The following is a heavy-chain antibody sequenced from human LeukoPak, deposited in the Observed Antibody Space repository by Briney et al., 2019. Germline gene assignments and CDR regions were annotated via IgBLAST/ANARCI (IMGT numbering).Heavy chain of an antibody. CDR3: ARTTYYYDSSGYFDY. Sequence: GGSLRLSCAASGFTVSSNYMSWVRQAPGKGLEWVSVIYSGGSTYYADSVKGRFTISRDNSKNALYLQMNSLRAEDTAVYYCARTTYYYDSSGYFDYWGQGTLVTVSS. D-gene: IGHD3-22*01. V-gene: IGHV3-53*01. CDR2: IYSGGST. J-gene: IGHJ4*02. CDR1: GFTVSSNY.